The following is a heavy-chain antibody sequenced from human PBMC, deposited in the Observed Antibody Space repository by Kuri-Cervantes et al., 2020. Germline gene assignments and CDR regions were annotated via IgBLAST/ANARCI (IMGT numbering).Heavy chain of an antibody. CDR1: GFTFSSYG. D-gene: IGHD3-16*01. J-gene: IGHJ6*02. V-gene: IGHV3-33*08. CDR3: ARDRVGGESMYYYYGMDV. Sequence: GESLKIFCAASGFTFSSYGMHWVRQAPGKGLEWVAVIWYDGSNKYYADSVKGRFTISRDNSKNTLYLQMNSLRAEDTAVYYCARDRVGGESMYYYYGMDVWGQGTTVTVSS. CDR2: IWYDGSNK.